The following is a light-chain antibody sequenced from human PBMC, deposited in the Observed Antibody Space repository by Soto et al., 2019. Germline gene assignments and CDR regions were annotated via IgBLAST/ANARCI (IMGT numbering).Light chain of an antibody. CDR1: QGIRND. Sequence: AIQMTQSPSSLSASVGDRVTITCRASQGIRNDLGWYQQKSGKAPKLLIYGASNLQSGVPSRFSGSGSGTDFTLTISSLQSEDFANYYCLQDYNYPRNFGQGTSLEIK. CDR3: LQDYNYPRN. J-gene: IGKJ2*01. CDR2: GAS. V-gene: IGKV1-6*01.